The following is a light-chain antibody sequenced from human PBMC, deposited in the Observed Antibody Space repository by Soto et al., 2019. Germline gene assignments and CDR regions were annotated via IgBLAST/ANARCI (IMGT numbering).Light chain of an antibody. Sequence: QSALTQPPSASGSPGQSVTISCTGSSSDVGGYKYVSWYQQHPGKAPKLIIYEVTKRPSGVPDRFSGSKSGNTASLTVSGLQAEDEADYFCSSYAGSNNVKFGGGTKLTVL. CDR2: EVT. CDR1: SSDVGGYKY. CDR3: SSYAGSNNVK. V-gene: IGLV2-8*01. J-gene: IGLJ2*01.